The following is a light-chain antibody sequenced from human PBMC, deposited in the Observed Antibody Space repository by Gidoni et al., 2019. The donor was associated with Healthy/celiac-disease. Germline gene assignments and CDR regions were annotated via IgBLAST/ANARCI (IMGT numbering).Light chain of an antibody. CDR3: QQYNNWPPLYT. CDR1: QSVSSN. CDR2: CAS. V-gene: IGKV3D-15*01. Sequence: EIVMTQSPATLSVSPGERATLSCRASQSVSSNLAWYQQQPGQAPRHLIYCASTRATGVPARFRGSGSWTEFTLTISSLQSEVFSVYFCQQYNNWPPLYTFGQXTKLEIK. J-gene: IGKJ2*01.